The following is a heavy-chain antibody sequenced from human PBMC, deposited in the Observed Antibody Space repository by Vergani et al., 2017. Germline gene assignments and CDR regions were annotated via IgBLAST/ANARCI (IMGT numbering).Heavy chain of an antibody. J-gene: IGHJ6*03. D-gene: IGHD3-3*01. Sequence: QLQESGPGLVKPSATLSLTCSVSGASIRSSNYYWGWVRQAPGKGLEWVSVIYSGGSTYYADSVKGRFTISRDNSKNTLYLQMNSLRAEDTAVYYCARGGHYDFWSGYRDYYYYYMDVWGKGTTVTVSS. CDR1: GASIRSSNYY. CDR2: IYSGGST. CDR3: ARGGHYDFWSGYRDYYYYYMDV. V-gene: IGHV3-53*01.